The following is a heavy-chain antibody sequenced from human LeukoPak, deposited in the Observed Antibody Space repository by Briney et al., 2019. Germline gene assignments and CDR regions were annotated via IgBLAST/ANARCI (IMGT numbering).Heavy chain of an antibody. CDR3: ARDGAEQQLVLNWFDP. V-gene: IGHV1-69*04. Sequence: SVKVSCKASGGTFSSYAISWVRQAPGQGLEWMGRIIPILGIANYAQKFQGRVTITADKSTSTADMELSSLRSEDTAVYYCARDGAEQQLVLNWFDPWGQGTLVTVSS. D-gene: IGHD6-13*01. CDR1: GGTFSSYA. J-gene: IGHJ5*02. CDR2: IIPILGIA.